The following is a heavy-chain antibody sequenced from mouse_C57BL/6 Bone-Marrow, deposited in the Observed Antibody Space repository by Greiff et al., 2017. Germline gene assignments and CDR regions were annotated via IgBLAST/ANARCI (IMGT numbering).Heavy chain of an antibody. CDR1: GFNIKDYY. V-gene: IGHV14-2*01. CDR3: SSFDGNYFDF. Sequence: EVQLQQSGAELVKPGASVKLSCTASGFNIKDYYMHWVKQRTEQGLEWIGRIDPEIGDTEYASKFQGKATITSDTSSNTAYLQLSSLTSEDTAVYYCSSFDGNYFDFWGQGTPLTVAS. CDR2: IDPEIGDT. D-gene: IGHD2-3*01. J-gene: IGHJ2*01.